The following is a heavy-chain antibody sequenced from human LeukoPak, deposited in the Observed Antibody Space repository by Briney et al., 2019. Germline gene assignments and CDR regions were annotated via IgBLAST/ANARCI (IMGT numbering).Heavy chain of an antibody. CDR1: GFTFSSYA. D-gene: IGHD3-16*02. J-gene: IGHJ2*01. CDR3: AREEHYRRYFAL. Sequence: GGSLRLSCAASGFTFSSYAMHWVRQAPGKGLEWVAVISYDGSNKYYADSVKGRFTISRDNSKNTLYLQMNTLRAEDTAVYFCAREEHYRRYFALWGRGTLVTASS. V-gene: IGHV3-30*14. CDR2: ISYDGSNK.